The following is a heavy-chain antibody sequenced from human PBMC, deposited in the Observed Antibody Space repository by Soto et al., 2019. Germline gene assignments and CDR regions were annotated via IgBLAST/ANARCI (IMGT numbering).Heavy chain of an antibody. J-gene: IGHJ6*02. CDR2: ISSSGSTI. CDR3: ARDHYCTNGVCYTRGYYGMDV. V-gene: IGHV3-48*03. D-gene: IGHD2-8*01. Sequence: GGALRLSCAASVFTFSSYEMNWVRQAPGKGLEWVSYISSSGSTIYYADSVKGRFTISRDNAKNSLYLQMNSLRAEDTAVYYCARDHYCTNGVCYTRGYYGMDVWGQGTTVTVSS. CDR1: VFTFSSYE.